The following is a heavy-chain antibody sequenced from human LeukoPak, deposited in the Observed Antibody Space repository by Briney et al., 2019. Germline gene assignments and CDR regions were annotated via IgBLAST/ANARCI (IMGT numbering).Heavy chain of an antibody. CDR3: ARGQPPSYYDMDV. Sequence: GGSLILSCAASGFTFSSYGMHWVRQAPGKGLEWVAVIWSDGSSKHYADSVKGRFTISRDNSKNTLYLQMSSLRAEDTALYYCARGQPPSYYDMDVWGQGTTVTVSS. CDR1: GFTFSSYG. J-gene: IGHJ6*02. CDR2: IWSDGSSK. V-gene: IGHV3-33*01. D-gene: IGHD6-13*01.